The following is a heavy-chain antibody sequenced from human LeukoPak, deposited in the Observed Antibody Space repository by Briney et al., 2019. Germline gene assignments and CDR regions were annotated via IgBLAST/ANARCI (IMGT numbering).Heavy chain of an antibody. CDR2: IYTSGST. CDR3: LGIAVAGTEY. Sequence: SETLSLTCTVSGGSISSYYWSWIRQPAGKGLEWIGRIYTSGSTNYNPSLKSRVTMSVDTPKNQFSLKLSSVTAADTAVYYCLGIAVAGTEYWGQGTLVTVSS. D-gene: IGHD6-19*01. J-gene: IGHJ4*02. V-gene: IGHV4-4*07. CDR1: GGSISSYY.